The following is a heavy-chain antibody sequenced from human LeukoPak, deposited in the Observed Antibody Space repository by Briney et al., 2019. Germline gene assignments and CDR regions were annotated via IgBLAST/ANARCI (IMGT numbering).Heavy chain of an antibody. CDR1: GGSISRGDYY. Sequence: SETLSLTCTVSGGSISRGDYYWSWIRQPPGKGLEWIGYIYYSGSTDYNPSLMSRVTISVDTSKNQFSLKLSSVTAADTAVYYCARGKSKFDYWGQGTLVTVSS. J-gene: IGHJ4*02. V-gene: IGHV4-30-4*01. CDR3: ARGKSKFDY. CDR2: IYYSGST.